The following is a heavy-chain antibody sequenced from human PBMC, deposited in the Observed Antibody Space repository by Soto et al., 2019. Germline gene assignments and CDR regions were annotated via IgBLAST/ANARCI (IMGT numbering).Heavy chain of an antibody. CDR3: ATERGPTYYFDY. Sequence: GGSLRLSCAASGFTVSSKYMSWVRQAPGKGLEWVSVIYSDGSTYYADSVKGRFTISRDNPKNTLYLQMNSLRAEDTAVYYCATERGPTYYFDYWGQGTLVTVSS. D-gene: IGHD2-21*01. CDR2: IYSDGST. J-gene: IGHJ4*02. CDR1: GFTVSSKY. V-gene: IGHV3-53*01.